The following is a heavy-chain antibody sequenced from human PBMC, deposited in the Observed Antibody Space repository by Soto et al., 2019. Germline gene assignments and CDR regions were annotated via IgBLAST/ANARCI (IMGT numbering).Heavy chain of an antibody. Sequence: GGSLRLSCVASGFSFSNYAMSWVRQAPGKGLEWVSVISGRDDSTYYADSVKGRFTISRDNSKNTLYLQMNSLRAEDTAVYYCARDRERDAWYEDYWGQGTLVTVSS. J-gene: IGHJ4*02. CDR3: ARDRERDAWYEDY. V-gene: IGHV3-23*01. CDR1: GFSFSNYA. CDR2: ISGRDDST. D-gene: IGHD6-13*01.